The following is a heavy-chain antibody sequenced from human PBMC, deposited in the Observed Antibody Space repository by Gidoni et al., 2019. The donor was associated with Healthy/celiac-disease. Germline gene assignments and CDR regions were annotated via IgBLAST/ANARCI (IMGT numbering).Heavy chain of an antibody. D-gene: IGHD6-13*01. J-gene: IGHJ6*02. CDR2: IYYSGST. CDR1: GGSISSYY. Sequence: QVQLQESGPGLVKPSETLSHTCTVSGGSISSYYWSWIRQPPGKGLEWIGYIYYSGSTNYNPSLKSRVTISVDTSKNQFSLKLSSVTAADTAVYYCAGVGRIAAAGVGGYYYGMDVWGQGTTVTVSS. V-gene: IGHV4-59*01. CDR3: AGVGRIAAAGVGGYYYGMDV.